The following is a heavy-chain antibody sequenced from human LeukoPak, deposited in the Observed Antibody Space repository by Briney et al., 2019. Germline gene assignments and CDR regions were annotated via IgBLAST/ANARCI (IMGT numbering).Heavy chain of an antibody. D-gene: IGHD4-11*01. Sequence: SETLSLTCTVSGGSFSSQYWSWIRQPPGKGLEWIGYIYNIGSANYNPSLKSRVTASVDTSKNHFSLKLRSVTAADTAVYYCARGPTEAGLDVWGKGTTVTVSS. CDR2: IYNIGSA. J-gene: IGHJ6*04. CDR1: GGSFSSQY. CDR3: ARGPTEAGLDV. V-gene: IGHV4-59*11.